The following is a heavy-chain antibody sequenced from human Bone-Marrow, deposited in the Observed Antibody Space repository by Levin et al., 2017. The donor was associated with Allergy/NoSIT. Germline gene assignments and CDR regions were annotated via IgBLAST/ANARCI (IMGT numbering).Heavy chain of an antibody. CDR2: IYPGDSDT. CDR1: GYSSTSHW. V-gene: IGHV5-51*01. J-gene: IGHJ4*02. CDR3: ARQPMGAVAGRGGFDY. Sequence: PGGSLRLSCKGSGYSSTSHWIGWVRQMPGKGLEWMGIIYPGDSDTRYSPSFQGQVTISADKSINTAYLQWSSLKASDTGMYYCARQPMGAVAGRGGFDYWGQGPLVTVSS. D-gene: IGHD6-19*01.